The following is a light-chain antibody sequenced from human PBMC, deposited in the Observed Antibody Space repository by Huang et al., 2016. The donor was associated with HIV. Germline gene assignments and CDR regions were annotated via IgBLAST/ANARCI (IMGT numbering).Light chain of an antibody. Sequence: EVVMTQSPATLSVSPGERVTLSCRASQSVRSSLAWYQQTPGQAPRSLIYEASTRSTGIPARFSASGSGTDFTLTISSLQSEDFAVYYCQQYNDWPPLTFGGGTKVEIK. CDR1: QSVRSS. CDR2: EAS. J-gene: IGKJ4*01. V-gene: IGKV3-15*01. CDR3: QQYNDWPPLT.